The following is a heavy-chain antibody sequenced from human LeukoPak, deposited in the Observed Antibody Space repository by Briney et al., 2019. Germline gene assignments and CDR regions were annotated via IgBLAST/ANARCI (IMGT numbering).Heavy chain of an antibody. CDR2: ITHTGST. Sequence: PGGTLRLSCTASGFTFSNYAMSWVRQAPGKGLEWIGEITHTGSTNYNPSLKSRVTISLDRSKNQFSLKLTSVTAADTAVYYCASARGDFWGGYYPWDYWGQGTLVTVSS. CDR3: ASARGDFWGGYYPWDY. D-gene: IGHD3-3*01. J-gene: IGHJ4*02. V-gene: IGHV4-34*01. CDR1: GFTFSNYA.